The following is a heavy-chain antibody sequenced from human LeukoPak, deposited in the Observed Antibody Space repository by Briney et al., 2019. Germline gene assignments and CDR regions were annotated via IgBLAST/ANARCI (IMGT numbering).Heavy chain of an antibody. Sequence: GGSLRLSCAASGFTFSSYAMHWVRQAPGKGLEWVAVISYDGSKTYYADSVKGRFTISRDNSKNTLYLQMNSLRAEDTAVYYCASPGGYDFWSGPFDYWGQGTLVTVSS. CDR1: GFTFSSYA. CDR2: ISYDGSKT. CDR3: ASPGGYDFWSGPFDY. V-gene: IGHV3-30*04. J-gene: IGHJ4*02. D-gene: IGHD3-3*01.